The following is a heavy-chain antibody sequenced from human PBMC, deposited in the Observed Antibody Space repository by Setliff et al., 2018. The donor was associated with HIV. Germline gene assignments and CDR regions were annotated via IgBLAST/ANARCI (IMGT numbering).Heavy chain of an antibody. D-gene: IGHD2-2*01. CDR2: ISAFNGNT. Sequence: ASVKVSCKASGYTFTSYGISWVRQAPGQGLEWMGWISAFNGNTNYAQKLRGRVTMTTDTSTSTAYMELRGLRSDDTAVYYCARAVGYCSSTICYGAWYFDLWGRGTLVTVSS. J-gene: IGHJ2*01. CDR1: GYTFTSYG. CDR3: ARAVGYCSSTICYGAWYFDL. V-gene: IGHV1-18*01.